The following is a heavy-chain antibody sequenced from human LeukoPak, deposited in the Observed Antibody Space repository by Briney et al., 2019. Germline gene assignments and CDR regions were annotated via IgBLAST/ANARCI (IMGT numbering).Heavy chain of an antibody. Sequence: GASVKVSCKASGGTFSSYAISWVRQAPGQGLEWMGRIIPILGIANYAQKFQGRVTITADKSTSTAYMELSSLRSEDTAVYYCARDLNQGFGELRPLGYYYGMDVWGQGTTVTVSS. CDR1: GGTFSSYA. CDR3: ARDLNQGFGELRPLGYYYGMDV. V-gene: IGHV1-69*04. J-gene: IGHJ6*02. CDR2: IIPILGIA. D-gene: IGHD3-10*01.